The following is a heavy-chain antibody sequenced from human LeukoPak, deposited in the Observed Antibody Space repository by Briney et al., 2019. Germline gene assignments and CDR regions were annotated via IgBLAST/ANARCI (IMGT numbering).Heavy chain of an antibody. V-gene: IGHV4-39*07. Sequence: SETLSLTCTVSGGSISSSSYYWGWIRQPPGKGLEWIGSIYYSGSTYYNPSLKSRVTISVDTSKNQFSLKLSSVTAADTAVYYSARQKKTGPDSWYFDLWGRGTLVTVSS. J-gene: IGHJ2*01. CDR1: GGSISSSSYY. CDR2: IYYSGST. CDR3: ARQKKTGPDSWYFDL.